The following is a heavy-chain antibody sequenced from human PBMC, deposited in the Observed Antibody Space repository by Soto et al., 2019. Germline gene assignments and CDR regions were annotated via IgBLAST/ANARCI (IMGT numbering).Heavy chain of an antibody. J-gene: IGHJ6*03. CDR2: ISSSGSTI. D-gene: IGHD3-10*01. CDR3: ARDYFPRDYYGPIYYYYYMDV. V-gene: IGHV3-11*01. CDR1: GFTFSDYY. Sequence: GGSLRLSCAASGFTFSDYYMSWIRQAPGKGLEWVSYISSSGSTIYYADSVKGRFTISRDNAKNSLYLQMNSLRAEDTAVYYCARDYFPRDYYGPIYYYYYMDVWGKGTTVTVSS.